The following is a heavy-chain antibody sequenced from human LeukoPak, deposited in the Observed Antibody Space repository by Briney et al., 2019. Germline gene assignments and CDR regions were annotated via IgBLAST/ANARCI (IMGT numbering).Heavy chain of an antibody. Sequence: SETLSLTCTVSGGSISSYYWSWIRQPPGKGLEWIGYIYYSGSTNYNPSLKSRVTISVDTSKNQFSLRLNSVTAADTAVYYCAREADTTFDYWGQGTLVTVSS. D-gene: IGHD6-25*01. CDR3: AREADTTFDY. CDR1: GGSISSYY. CDR2: IYYSGST. V-gene: IGHV4-59*01. J-gene: IGHJ4*02.